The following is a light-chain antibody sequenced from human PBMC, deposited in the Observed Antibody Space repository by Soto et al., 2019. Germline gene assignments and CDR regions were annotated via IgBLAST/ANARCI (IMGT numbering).Light chain of an antibody. CDR2: DAS. V-gene: IGKV3-11*01. J-gene: IGKJ1*01. CDR3: QQRSNWPPT. CDR1: QSVSSY. Sequence: EIVLTQSPATLSLSPGERATLSCRASQSVSSYLAWYQQKPGQAPRLLIYDASNRATGIPARFSGSGSGTDFTLNIRSLEPEDFEVYYCQQRSNWPPTFGQGTKVDIK.